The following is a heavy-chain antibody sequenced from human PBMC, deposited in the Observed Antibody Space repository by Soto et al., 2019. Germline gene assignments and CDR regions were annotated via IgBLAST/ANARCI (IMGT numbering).Heavy chain of an antibody. D-gene: IGHD3-22*01. Sequence: SETLSLTCTVSGDSISSGDYYWSWIRQHPGKGLEWIGYIYYSGSTYYNPSLKSRVTISVDTSKNQFSLKLSSVTAADTAVYYCARTSYDSSGTAADPWGQGTLVTSPQ. CDR1: GDSISSGDYY. CDR3: ARTSYDSSGTAADP. J-gene: IGHJ5*02. V-gene: IGHV4-31*03. CDR2: IYYSGST.